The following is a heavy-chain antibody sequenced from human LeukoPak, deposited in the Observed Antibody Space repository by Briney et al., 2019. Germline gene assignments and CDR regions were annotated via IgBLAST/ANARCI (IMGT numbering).Heavy chain of an antibody. CDR3: ARDRRFTPGPEYYFDY. Sequence: GGSLRLSCAASGFTFSSNYMSWVRQAPGKGLEWVSVIYSGGSTYYADSVKGRFTISRDNSKNTLYLQMNSLRAEDTAVYYCARDRRFTPGPEYYFDYWGQGTLVTVSS. D-gene: IGHD3-16*01. V-gene: IGHV3-66*01. CDR2: IYSGGST. CDR1: GFTFSSNY. J-gene: IGHJ4*02.